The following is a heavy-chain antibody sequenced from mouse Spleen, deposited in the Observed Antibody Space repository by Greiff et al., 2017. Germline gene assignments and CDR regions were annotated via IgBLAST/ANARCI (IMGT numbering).Heavy chain of an antibody. CDR1: GYTFTSYV. D-gene: IGHD2-2*01. CDR2: INPYNDGT. J-gene: IGHJ2*01. CDR3: AREGFYGYDDEGVDYFDY. V-gene: IGHV1-14*01. Sequence: LMESGPELVKPGASVKMSCKASGYTFTSYVMHWVKQKPGQGLEWIGYINPYNDGTKYNEKFKGKATLTSDKSSSTAYMELSSLTSEDSAVYYCAREGFYGYDDEGVDYFDYWGQGTTLTVSS.